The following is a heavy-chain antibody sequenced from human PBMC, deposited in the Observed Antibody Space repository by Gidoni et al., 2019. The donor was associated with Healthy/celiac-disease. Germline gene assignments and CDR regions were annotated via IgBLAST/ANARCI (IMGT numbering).Heavy chain of an antibody. CDR1: GFTFSSYA. V-gene: IGHV3-64*01. CDR2: ISSNGGST. CDR3: ARWGAYGSGSYYLDY. J-gene: IGHJ4*02. D-gene: IGHD3-10*01. Sequence: EVQLVESGGGLVQPGGSLRLSCAASGFTFSSYAMHWVRQAPGKGLEYVSAISSNGGSTYYANSVKGRFTISRDNSKNTLYLQMGSLRAEDMAVYYCARWGAYGSGSYYLDYWGQGTLVTVSS.